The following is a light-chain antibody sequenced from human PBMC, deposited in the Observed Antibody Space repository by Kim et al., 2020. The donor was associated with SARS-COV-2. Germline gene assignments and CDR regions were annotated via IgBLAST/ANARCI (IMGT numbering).Light chain of an antibody. CDR2: GKN. V-gene: IGLV3-19*01. Sequence: ALGHQDGTKCQGESLRSNYASGYQQKPGQAPVLDISGKNNRPSGIPDRFSGSSSGNTASLTITGAQAEDEADYYCNSRDSSGNHLVFGGGTQLTVL. J-gene: IGLJ3*02. CDR3: NSRDSSGNHLV. CDR1: SLRSNY.